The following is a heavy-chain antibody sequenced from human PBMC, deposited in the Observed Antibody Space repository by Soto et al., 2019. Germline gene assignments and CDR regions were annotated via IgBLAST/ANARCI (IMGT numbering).Heavy chain of an antibody. D-gene: IGHD6-13*01. CDR1: GFTVSSNY. Sequence: EVQLVETGGGLIQPGGSLRLSCAASGFTVSSNYMSWVRQAPGKGLEWVSVIYSGGSTYYADSVKGRFTISRDNSKNTLYLQMNSLRAEDTAVYYCARSVGAAGTYYYYGMDVWGQGTTVTVSS. CDR3: ARSVGAAGTYYYYGMDV. J-gene: IGHJ6*02. V-gene: IGHV3-53*02. CDR2: IYSGGST.